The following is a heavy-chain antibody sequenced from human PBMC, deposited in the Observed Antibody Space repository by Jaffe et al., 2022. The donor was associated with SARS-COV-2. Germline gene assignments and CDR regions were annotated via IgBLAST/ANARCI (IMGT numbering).Heavy chain of an antibody. Sequence: EVQLVESGGDLVKPGGSLRLSCTASGFAFSNFTVNWVRQAPGKGLEWVSAITGSGAYIDYGDSMKGRATVSRDNARNSLFLHMNSLRVEDTAIYYCVRESRGTVAPFDYWGQGTLVTVSS. CDR1: GFAFSNFT. D-gene: IGHD3-10*01. CDR2: ITGSGAYI. J-gene: IGHJ4*02. CDR3: VRESRGTVAPFDY. V-gene: IGHV3-21*01.